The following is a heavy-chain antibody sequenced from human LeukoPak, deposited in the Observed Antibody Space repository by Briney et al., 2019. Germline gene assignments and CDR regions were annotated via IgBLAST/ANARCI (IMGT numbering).Heavy chain of an antibody. V-gene: IGHV3-21*01. J-gene: IGHJ4*02. D-gene: IGHD3-22*01. CDR1: GFTFSSYD. CDR3: ARVKDYYDSSGGY. Sequence: GGSLILYCAASGFTFSSYDMNWVRQDPGQGLEWVSSISSSRSYIYYADSVKGRFTISRDNAKNSLYLQMNSLRAEDKAVYYCARVKDYYDSSGGYWGQGTLVTVSS. CDR2: ISSSRSYI.